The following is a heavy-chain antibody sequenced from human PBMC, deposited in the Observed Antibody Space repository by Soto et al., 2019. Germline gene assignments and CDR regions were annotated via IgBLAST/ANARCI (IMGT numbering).Heavy chain of an antibody. V-gene: IGHV4-34*01. D-gene: IGHD2-15*01. CDR2: INHSGST. Sequence: SETLSLTCAVYGGSFSGYYWSWIRQPPGKGLEWIGEINHSGSTNYNPSLKSRVTISVDTSKNQFSPKLTSVAAADTAVYYCSRGILVWGQGTLVTVSS. CDR1: GGSFSGYY. J-gene: IGHJ4*02. CDR3: SRGILV.